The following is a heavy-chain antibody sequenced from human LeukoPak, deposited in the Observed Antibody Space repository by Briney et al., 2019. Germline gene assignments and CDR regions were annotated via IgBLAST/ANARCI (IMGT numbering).Heavy chain of an antibody. CDR3: ARGLGEVETYYYGSGSYYGCWFDP. CDR2: IYYTGST. CDR1: GGSVSDYY. V-gene: IGHV4-59*02. D-gene: IGHD3-10*01. J-gene: IGHJ5*02. Sequence: SETLSLTCTVSGGSVSDYYWSWIRQSPGKGLEWIGYIYYTGSTSYNPSLRSRVTMSADTSKNQFSLKLSSVTAADTAVYYCARGLGEVETYYYGSGSYYGCWFDPWGQGTLVTVSS.